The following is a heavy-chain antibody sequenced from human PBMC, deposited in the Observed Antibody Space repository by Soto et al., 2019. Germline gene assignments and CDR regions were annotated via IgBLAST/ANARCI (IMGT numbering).Heavy chain of an antibody. J-gene: IGHJ5*02. Sequence: QVQLVQSGAEVKKPGSSVKVSCKASGGTFSSYTITWVRQAPGQGLEWMGRIIPFLGIANYAQKFQGRVTITADKSTGTAYMELTSLTFEDTAVYYCARVSCSSSNCYLAADHWAQGTLVTVSS. CDR3: ARVSCSSSNCYLAADH. V-gene: IGHV1-69*02. CDR1: GGTFSSYT. CDR2: IIPFLGIA. D-gene: IGHD2-2*01.